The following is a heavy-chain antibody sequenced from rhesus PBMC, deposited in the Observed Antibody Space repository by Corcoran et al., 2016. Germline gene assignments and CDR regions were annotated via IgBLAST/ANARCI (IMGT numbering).Heavy chain of an antibody. CDR1: GYTFTDYY. J-gene: IGHJ4*01. V-gene: IGHV1S2*01. Sequence: QVQLVQSGAEVKKPGSSVKVSCKASGYTFTDYYMHWVRQAPRQGLEWMGWINPYNGNTKYAQKFQGRSTMTRDTSTSTADMELSSLRSEDTAVYYWARSSGSYYPISLWGQGVLVTVSS. CDR3: ARSSGSYYPISL. D-gene: IGHD3-16*01. CDR2: INPYNGNT.